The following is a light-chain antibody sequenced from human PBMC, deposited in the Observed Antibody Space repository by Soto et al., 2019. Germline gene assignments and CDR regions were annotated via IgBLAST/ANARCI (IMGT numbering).Light chain of an antibody. CDR1: QSVGTY. J-gene: IGKJ1*01. Sequence: EIVMTQSPATLSVSPGERATLSCRASQSVGTYLAWYQQKPGQAPRLLIYGASTRAAGISPRFSGGGSGTEFTLTISSMQSEDFAVYYCQQYNDWPRTFGHGTKVGI. V-gene: IGKV3-15*01. CDR2: GAS. CDR3: QQYNDWPRT.